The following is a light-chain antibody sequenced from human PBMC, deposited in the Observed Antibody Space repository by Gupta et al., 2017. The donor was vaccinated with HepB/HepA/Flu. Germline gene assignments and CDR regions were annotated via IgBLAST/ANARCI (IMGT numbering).Light chain of an antibody. V-gene: IGLV3-1*01. J-gene: IGLJ2*01. CDR2: QDS. Sequence: SYELPQPPSVSVSTGQTASITCSGDKLGDKYACWYQQKPGQSPVLVIYQDSKRPSGIPERFSGSNSGNTATLTISGTQAMEEADYYCQAWDSSTVVFGGGTKLTVL. CDR1: KLGDKY. CDR3: QAWDSSTVV.